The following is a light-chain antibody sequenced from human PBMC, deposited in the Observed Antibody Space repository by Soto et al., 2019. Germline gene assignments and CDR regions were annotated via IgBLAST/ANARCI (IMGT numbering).Light chain of an antibody. CDR2: AAS. CDR1: QSISSD. J-gene: IGKJ4*01. Sequence: DIQMTQSPSSLSASVGDRVTITCRASQSISSDLNWYQQKPGKAPKLLLSAASSLQSGVPSRFSGSGSGADFALTISSLQPEDFATYYCKQSYRTPLTFGGGTKVDIK. CDR3: KQSYRTPLT. V-gene: IGKV1-39*01.